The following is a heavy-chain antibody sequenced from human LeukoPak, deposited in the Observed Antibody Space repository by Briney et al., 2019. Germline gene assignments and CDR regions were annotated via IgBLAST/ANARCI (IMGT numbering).Heavy chain of an antibody. J-gene: IGHJ4*02. CDR3: ASVVIRPY. CDR1: GFTFSSCW. D-gene: IGHD3-3*01. Sequence: GGSLRLSCAASGFTFSSCWMSWVRQAPGKGLEWVANIKQDGSEKYYVDSVKGRFTISRDNAKNSLYLQMNSLRAEDTAVYYCASVVIRPYWGQGTLVTVSS. CDR2: IKQDGSEK. V-gene: IGHV3-7*01.